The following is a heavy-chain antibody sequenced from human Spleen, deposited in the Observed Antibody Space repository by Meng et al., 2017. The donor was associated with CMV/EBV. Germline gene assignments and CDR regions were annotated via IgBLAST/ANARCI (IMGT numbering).Heavy chain of an antibody. CDR3: ARGDVAATVGLWFDP. CDR1: VASVRTSSFC. CDR2: VYYSGSA. Sequence: VASVRTSSFCWAWIRQPPGKGLEWIATVYYSGSAFYNPSLKGRVTLSLDTPNNQHSLRLTSVTGADAAVYYCARGDVAATVGLWFDPWGQGTLVTVSS. J-gene: IGHJ5*02. D-gene: IGHD6-25*01. V-gene: IGHV4-39*07.